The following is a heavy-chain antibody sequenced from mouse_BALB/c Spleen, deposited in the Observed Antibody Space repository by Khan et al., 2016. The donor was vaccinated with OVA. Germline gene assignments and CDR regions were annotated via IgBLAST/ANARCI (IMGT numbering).Heavy chain of an antibody. CDR3: ARDSSRYNYAMDY. CDR1: GYSITSDYA. CDR2: ISSSGST. Sequence: VQLQQSGPGLVKPSQSLSLTCTVTGYSITSDYAWNWIRQFPGNKLEWMGYISSSGSTNYNPALKSRISITRDTSKNQFFLQLNSVTTEDTATYYCARDSSRYNYAMDYGGQGTSVTVSS. V-gene: IGHV3-2*02. D-gene: IGHD2-12*01. J-gene: IGHJ4*01.